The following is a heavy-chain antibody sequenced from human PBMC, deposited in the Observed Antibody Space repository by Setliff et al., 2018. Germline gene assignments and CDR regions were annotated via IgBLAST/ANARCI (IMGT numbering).Heavy chain of an antibody. J-gene: IGHJ6*02. V-gene: IGHV1-69*13. Sequence: SVKVSCKASGGTFSSYAISWVRQAPGQGLEWMGGIIPIFGTANYAQKFQGRVTITADESTSTAYMEPSSLRSEDTAVYYCARGATMVRGVIIYYYYYGMDVWGQGTTVTVSS. CDR1: GGTFSSYA. D-gene: IGHD3-10*01. CDR3: ARGATMVRGVIIYYYYYGMDV. CDR2: IIPIFGTA.